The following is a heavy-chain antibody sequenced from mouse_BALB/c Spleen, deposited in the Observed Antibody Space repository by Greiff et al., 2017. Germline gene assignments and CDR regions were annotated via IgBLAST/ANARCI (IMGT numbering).Heavy chain of an antibody. Sequence: QVHVKQPGAELVKPGASVKLSCKASGYTFTSYWMHWVKQRPGQGLEWIGEIDPSDSYTNYNQKFKGKATLTVDKSSSTAYMQLSSLTSEDSAVYYCARSKYGNYRGAMDDWGQGTSVTVSS. V-gene: IGHV1-69*02. D-gene: IGHD2-10*02. CDR1: GYTFTSYW. CDR3: ARSKYGNYRGAMDD. J-gene: IGHJ4*01. CDR2: IDPSDSYT.